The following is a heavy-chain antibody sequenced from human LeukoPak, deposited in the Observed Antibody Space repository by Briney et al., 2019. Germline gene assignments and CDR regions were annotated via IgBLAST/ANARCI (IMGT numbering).Heavy chain of an antibody. V-gene: IGHV3-48*01. CDR1: GFTFSSYS. CDR3: ARGNVRDAFDI. CDR2: ISSSSSTI. J-gene: IGHJ3*02. Sequence: PGGSLRLSCAASGFTFSSYSMNWVRQAPGKGLEWVSYISSSSSTIYYADSVKGRFTISRDNAKNSLYLQMNSLRAEDTAVYYCARGNVRDAFDIWGQGTMVTVSS.